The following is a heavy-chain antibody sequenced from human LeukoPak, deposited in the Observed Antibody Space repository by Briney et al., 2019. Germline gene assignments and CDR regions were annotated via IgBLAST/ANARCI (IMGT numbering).Heavy chain of an antibody. Sequence: GGSLRLSCAASGFTFSTFAMIWVRQPPGKGLEWVSSIFPSGGEIHYADSVRGRFTISRDNSKSTLSLQMNSLRAEDTAIYCCATYRQVLLPFESWGQGTLVTVSS. CDR3: ATYRQVLLPFES. V-gene: IGHV3-23*01. CDR1: GFTFSTFA. CDR2: IFPSGGEI. J-gene: IGHJ4*02. D-gene: IGHD2-8*02.